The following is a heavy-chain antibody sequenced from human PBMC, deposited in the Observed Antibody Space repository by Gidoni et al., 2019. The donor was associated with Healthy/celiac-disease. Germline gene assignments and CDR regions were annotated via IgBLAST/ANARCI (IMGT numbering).Heavy chain of an antibody. D-gene: IGHD3-3*01. CDR3: ARGYGVLEWLSHYYMDV. V-gene: IGHV3-21*01. Sequence: EVQLVESGGGLVKPGGSLRLSCAASGFTFSSSRMNWVRQAPGKGLEWVSSISSSSSYIYYADSVKGRFTISRDNAKNSLYLQMNSLRAEDTAVYYCARGYGVLEWLSHYYMDVWGKGTTVTVSS. J-gene: IGHJ6*03. CDR2: ISSSSSYI. CDR1: GFTFSSSR.